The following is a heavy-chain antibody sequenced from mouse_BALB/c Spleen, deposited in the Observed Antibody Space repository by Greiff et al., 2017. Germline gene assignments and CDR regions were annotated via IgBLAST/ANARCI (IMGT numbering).Heavy chain of an antibody. CDR1: GFSLTSYG. Sequence: VQVVESGPGLVAPSQSLSITCTVSGFSLTSYGVHWVRQPPGKGLEWLGVIWAGGSTNYNSALMSRLSISKDNSKSQVFLKMNSLQTDDTAMYYCAREHYYGSRERAWFAYWGQGTLVTVSA. D-gene: IGHD1-1*01. CDR3: AREHYYGSRERAWFAY. CDR2: IWAGGST. V-gene: IGHV2-9*02. J-gene: IGHJ3*01.